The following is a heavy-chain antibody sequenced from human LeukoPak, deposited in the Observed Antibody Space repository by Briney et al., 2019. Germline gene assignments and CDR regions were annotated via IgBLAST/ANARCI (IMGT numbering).Heavy chain of an antibody. V-gene: IGHV4-59*01. D-gene: IGHD1-7*01. CDR3: ARGGGLELPPRNWFDP. J-gene: IGHJ5*02. Sequence: PSETLSLTCTVSGGSISSYYWSWIRQPPGKGLEWIGYIYYSGSTNYNPSLKSRVTISVDTSKNQFSLKLSSVTAADTAVYYCARGGGLELPPRNWFDPWGQGTLVTVSS. CDR1: GGSISSYY. CDR2: IYYSGST.